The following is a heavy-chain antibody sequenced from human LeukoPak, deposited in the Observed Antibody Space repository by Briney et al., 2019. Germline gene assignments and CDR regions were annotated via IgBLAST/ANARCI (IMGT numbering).Heavy chain of an antibody. D-gene: IGHD2-15*01. CDR3: AHRPYHCSGGSCPFDP. V-gene: IGHV2-5*01. CDR1: GFSLSTSGVG. CDR2: IYWNDEK. J-gene: IGHJ5*02. Sequence: SGPTLLKPTQTLTLTCTFSGFSLSTSGVGVGWIRQPPGKALEWLALIYWNDEKRYSPSLKSRLTITKDTSKNQVVLTMTNMDPVDTATYYCAHRPYHCSGGSCPFDPWGQGTLVTVSS.